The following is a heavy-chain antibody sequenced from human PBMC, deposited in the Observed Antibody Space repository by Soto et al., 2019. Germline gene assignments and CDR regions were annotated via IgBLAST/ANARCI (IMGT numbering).Heavy chain of an antibody. CDR3: ARVSGVNPAFNLEDYGGNSGVSYYYGMDV. J-gene: IGHJ6*02. CDR1: GGTFSSYA. Sequence: GASVKVSCKASGGTFSSYAISWVRQAPGQGLEWMGGIIPIFGTANYAQKFQGRVTITADESTSTAYMELSSLSSVTAADTAVYYCARVSGVNPAFNLEDYGGNSGVSYYYGMDVWGQGTTVTVSS. CDR2: IIPIFGTA. V-gene: IGHV1-69*13. D-gene: IGHD4-17*01.